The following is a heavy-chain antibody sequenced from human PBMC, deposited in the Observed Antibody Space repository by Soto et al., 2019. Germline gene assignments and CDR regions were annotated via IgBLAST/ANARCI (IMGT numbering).Heavy chain of an antibody. CDR3: ARGKITGLFDY. V-gene: IGHV4-39*07. J-gene: IGHJ4*02. Sequence: PSETLSLTCTVSGDSISSSNYFWGWIRQPPGKGLGWIGEINHSGSTNYNPSLKSRVTISVDTSKNQFSLKLTSVTAADTAVYYCARGKITGLFDYWGQGTLVTVSS. CDR2: INHSGST. D-gene: IGHD2-8*02. CDR1: GDSISSSNYF.